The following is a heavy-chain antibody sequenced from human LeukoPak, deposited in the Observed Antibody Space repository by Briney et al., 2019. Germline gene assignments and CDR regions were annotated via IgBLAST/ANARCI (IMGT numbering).Heavy chain of an antibody. CDR3: VYGDFVRTVNYFDY. CDR2: ISSSGSTI. Sequence: GGSLRLSCAASGFTFSSYEMNWVRQAPGKGLEWVSYISSSGSTIYYADSVKGRFTISRDNAKNSLYLQMNSLRAEGTALYYCVYGDFVRTVNYFDYWGQGTLVTVSS. V-gene: IGHV3-48*03. D-gene: IGHD4-17*01. J-gene: IGHJ4*02. CDR1: GFTFSSYE.